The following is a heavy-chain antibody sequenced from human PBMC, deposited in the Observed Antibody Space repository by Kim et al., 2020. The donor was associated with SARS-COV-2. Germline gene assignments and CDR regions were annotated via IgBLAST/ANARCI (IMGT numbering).Heavy chain of an antibody. V-gene: IGHV4-4*02. CDR2: IYHSGST. D-gene: IGHD2-2*01. Sequence: SETLSLTCAVSGGSISSSNWWSWVRQPPGKGLEWIGEIYHSGSTNYNPSLKSRVTISVDKSKNQFSLKLSSVTAADTAVYYCARSVSWGVPAAIPDYWGQGTLVTVSS. CDR1: GGSISSSNW. J-gene: IGHJ4*02. CDR3: ARSVSWGVPAAIPDY.